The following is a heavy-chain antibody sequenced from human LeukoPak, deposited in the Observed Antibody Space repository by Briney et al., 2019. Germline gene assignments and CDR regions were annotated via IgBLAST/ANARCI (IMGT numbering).Heavy chain of an antibody. J-gene: IGHJ4*02. Sequence: GGSLRLPCSASGFPFSSVAMHWVRQAPGKGLEYVASISHNGIATYYVDSVKGRFTISRDNSRSTLDLQMSRLRPDDTAMYYCVKDRWVDSWGQGTLVTVSS. CDR2: ISHNGIAT. CDR1: GFPFSSVA. V-gene: IGHV3-64D*06. D-gene: IGHD5-24*01. CDR3: VKDRWVDS.